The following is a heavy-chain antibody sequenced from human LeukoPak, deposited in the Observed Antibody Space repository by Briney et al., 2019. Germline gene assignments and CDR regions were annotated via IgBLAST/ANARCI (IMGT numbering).Heavy chain of an antibody. CDR2: MFYSGST. J-gene: IGHJ4*02. D-gene: IGHD3-22*01. V-gene: IGHV4-39*01. CDR3: AWPWGSGYMYYFDQ. Sequence: PSETLSLTCTVSGGSISSSNNYWGWIRQPPGKGLEWIGGMFYSGSTHYNPSLKSRVTISVDTSKNQFSLKLSSVTAADTAVYYCAWPWGSGYMYYFDQWGQGTLLTVSS. CDR1: GGSISSSNNY.